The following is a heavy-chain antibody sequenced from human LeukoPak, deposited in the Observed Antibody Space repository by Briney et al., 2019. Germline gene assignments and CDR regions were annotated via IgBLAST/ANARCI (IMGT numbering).Heavy chain of an antibody. D-gene: IGHD3-9*01. Sequence: GGSLRLSCAASGFIFSSYNMNWVRQAPGKGLEWVSSINPNGDYIYYADSVKGRFTISRDNAKNPLYLQMTSLKAEDTAVYFCARGIGYFDWLFFSWGQGTLLTVSS. V-gene: IGHV3-21*06. CDR1: GFIFSSYN. CDR2: INPNGDYI. CDR3: ARGIGYFDWLFFS. J-gene: IGHJ5*02.